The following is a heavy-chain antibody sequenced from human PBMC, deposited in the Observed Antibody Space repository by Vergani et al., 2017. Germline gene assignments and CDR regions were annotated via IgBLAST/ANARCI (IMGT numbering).Heavy chain of an antibody. J-gene: IGHJ1*01. CDR2: INPSGGST. CDR1: GYTFTSYY. CDR3: ARDGRVLEQQLAKKPTEYFQH. V-gene: IGHV1-46*01. D-gene: IGHD6-13*01. Sequence: QVQLVQSGAEVKKPGASVKVSCKASGYTFTSYYMHWVRQAPGQGLEWMGIINPSGGSTSYAQKFQGRVTMTRDTSTSTVYMELSSLRSEDTAVYYCARDGRVLEQQLAKKPTEYFQHWGQGTLVTVSS.